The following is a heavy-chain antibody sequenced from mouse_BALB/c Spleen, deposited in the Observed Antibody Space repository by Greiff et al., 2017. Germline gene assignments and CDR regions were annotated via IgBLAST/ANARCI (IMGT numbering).Heavy chain of an antibody. Sequence: EVKLQQSGAELLKPGASVKLSCTTSGFNIKDTYIHWVKQRPEQGLEWIGRIDPANGNTKYDPKFQGKATITADTSSNTAYLQLSSLTSEDTAVYYCARWSYYNNYGAMDYWGQGTSVTVSS. J-gene: IGHJ4*01. CDR2: IDPANGNT. CDR3: ARWSYYNNYGAMDY. CDR1: GFNIKDTY. V-gene: IGHV14-3*02. D-gene: IGHD2-5*01.